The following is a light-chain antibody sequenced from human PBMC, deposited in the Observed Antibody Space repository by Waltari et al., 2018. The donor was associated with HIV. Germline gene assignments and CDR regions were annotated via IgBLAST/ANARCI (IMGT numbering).Light chain of an antibody. CDR3: QQRTNWPPWS. CDR1: ESISRY. Sequence: EIVLTQSPATLPLSPGERATLSCRASESISRYLAWYQQKPGQAPRLLISDASNRATGIPARFSGSGSGTDFTLTISYLEPEDFAVYYCQQRTNWPPWSFGQGTKVEIK. J-gene: IGKJ1*01. CDR2: DAS. V-gene: IGKV3-11*01.